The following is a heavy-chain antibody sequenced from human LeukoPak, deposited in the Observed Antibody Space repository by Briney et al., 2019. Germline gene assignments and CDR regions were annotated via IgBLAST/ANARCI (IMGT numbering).Heavy chain of an antibody. CDR1: GFTFSSYA. Sequence: QPGRSLRLSCAASGFTFSSYAMHWVRQAPGKGLEWVAVISYDGSNKYYADSVKGRFTISGDNSKNTLYLQMNSLRAEDTAVYYCARVKGGYLNYFDYWGQGTLVTVSS. D-gene: IGHD3-10*01. J-gene: IGHJ4*02. CDR2: ISYDGSNK. CDR3: ARVKGGYLNYFDY. V-gene: IGHV3-30-3*01.